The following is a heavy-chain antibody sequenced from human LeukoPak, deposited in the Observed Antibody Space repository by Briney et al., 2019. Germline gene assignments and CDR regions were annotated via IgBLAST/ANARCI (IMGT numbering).Heavy chain of an antibody. V-gene: IGHV4-30-2*01. Sequence: SETLSLTCTVSGGSISSGGYYWSWIRQPPGKGLEWIGYIYHSGSTYYNPSLKSRVTISVDRSKNQFSLKLSSVTAADTAVYYCARAPSTGGVFFDYWGQGTLVTVSS. CDR1: GGSISSGGYY. CDR2: IYHSGST. J-gene: IGHJ4*02. CDR3: ARAPSTGGVFFDY. D-gene: IGHD5/OR15-5a*01.